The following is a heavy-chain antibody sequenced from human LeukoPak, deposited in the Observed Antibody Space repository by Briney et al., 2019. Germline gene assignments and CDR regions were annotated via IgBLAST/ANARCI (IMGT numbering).Heavy chain of an antibody. CDR2: TYYSGST. Sequence: SETLSLTCIVSGGSISRSSYYWGWIRQPPGKGLEWIGSTYYSGSTYYNPSLKSRVTISVDTSKNQFSLKLSSVTAADTAVYYCARHGSRVMATIEDSWGQGTLVIVSS. CDR1: GGSISRSSYY. J-gene: IGHJ4*02. V-gene: IGHV4-39*01. CDR3: ARHGSRVMATIEDS. D-gene: IGHD5-12*01.